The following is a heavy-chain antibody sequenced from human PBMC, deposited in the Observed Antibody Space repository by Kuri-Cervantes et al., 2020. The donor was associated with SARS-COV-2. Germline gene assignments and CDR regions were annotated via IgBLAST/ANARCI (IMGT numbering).Heavy chain of an antibody. V-gene: IGHV3-15*01. CDR1: GLTFSDAW. D-gene: IGHD6-19*01. CDR2: FKSKTAGGTI. CDR3: ATGSTSGWYRRDFDF. J-gene: IGHJ4*02. Sequence: GESLKISCVVSGLTFSDAWMSWVRQTPGKGLEWIGRFKSKTAGGTIVYAAPVQGRFTISRDDSRNTLYLQMSSLKTEDTAVYYCATGSTSGWYRRDFDFWGPGTLVTVSS.